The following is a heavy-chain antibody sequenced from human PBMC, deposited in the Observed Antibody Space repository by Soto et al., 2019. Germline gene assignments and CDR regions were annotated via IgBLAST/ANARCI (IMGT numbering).Heavy chain of an antibody. D-gene: IGHD2-2*01. CDR2: VSASGGGT. J-gene: IGHJ6*02. CDR1: GFTFSSYA. Sequence: AVGSLRLSCAASGFTFSSYAMNWVRQAPGKGLEWVAGVSASGGGTSYADSVKGRFTISRDNSKDTLYLQMNSLRAEDTAVYYCAKSSSRAHYYAMDVWGQGTTVTVSS. CDR3: AKSSSRAHYYAMDV. V-gene: IGHV3-23*01.